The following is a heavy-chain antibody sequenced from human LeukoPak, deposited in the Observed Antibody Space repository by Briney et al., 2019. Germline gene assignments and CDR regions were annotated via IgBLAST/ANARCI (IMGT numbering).Heavy chain of an antibody. CDR3: AKRGVVIRVFLVGFHKEAYYFDS. D-gene: IGHD3-10*01. V-gene: IGHV3-23*01. CDR1: GITLSNYG. Sequence: GGSLRLSCAVSGITLSNYGMSWVRQAPGKGLEWVAGFSGSGGGTNYADSVQGRFTISRDNPKNTLYLQMNRLRAVDTAVYFCAKRGVVIRVFLVGFHKEAYYFDSWGQGALVTVSS. CDR2: FSGSGGGT. J-gene: IGHJ4*02.